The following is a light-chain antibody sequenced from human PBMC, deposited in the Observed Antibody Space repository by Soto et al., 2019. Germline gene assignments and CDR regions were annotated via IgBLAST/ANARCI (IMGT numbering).Light chain of an antibody. Sequence: QSALTQPASVSGSPGQSITISCTGTSSDVGGYKYVSWYQQHPGKAPELMIYEVSNRPSGVSSRFSGSKSGNTASLTISGLQAEDEADYYCSSYTRSSTRVFGGGTKLTVL. CDR2: EVS. J-gene: IGLJ3*02. CDR3: SSYTRSSTRV. CDR1: SSDVGGYKY. V-gene: IGLV2-14*01.